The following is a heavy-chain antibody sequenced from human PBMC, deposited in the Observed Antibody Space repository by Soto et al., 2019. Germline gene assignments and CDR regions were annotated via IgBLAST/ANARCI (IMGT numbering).Heavy chain of an antibody. CDR3: AIGAYNLGYYYYMDV. CDR1: GFTFSSYG. J-gene: IGHJ6*03. CDR2: ISYDGSKK. Sequence: GGSLRLSCAASGFTFSSYGMHWVRQAPGKGLEWVAVISYDGSKKYYADSVKGRFNIYRDNSKNTLYLQMNSLRAEDTAVYYCAIGAYNLGYYYYMDVWGKGTTVTVSS. D-gene: IGHD1-1*01. V-gene: IGHV3-30*03.